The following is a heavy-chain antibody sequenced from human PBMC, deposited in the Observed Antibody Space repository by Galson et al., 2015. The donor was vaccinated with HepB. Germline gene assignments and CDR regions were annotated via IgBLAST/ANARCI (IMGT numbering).Heavy chain of an antibody. D-gene: IGHD3-22*01. CDR3: VIIYDRGGYYYTY. J-gene: IGHJ4*02. CDR1: AYSFASYD. Sequence: SVKVSCKASAYSFASYDISWVRQAPGQGLEWMGEISSYNGDTNYAQKFQGRVTVTTDTSTSTAYMELTSLKSDDTAVYYCVIIYDRGGYYYTYWGQGTLVTVSA. CDR2: ISSYNGDT. V-gene: IGHV1-18*04.